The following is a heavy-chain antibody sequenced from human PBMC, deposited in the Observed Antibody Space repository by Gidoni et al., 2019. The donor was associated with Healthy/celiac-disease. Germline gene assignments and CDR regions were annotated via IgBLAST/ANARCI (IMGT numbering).Heavy chain of an antibody. CDR3: ARHGSSSWPTFDY. CDR2: IYYSGST. CDR1: GGSISSYY. V-gene: IGHV4-59*08. Sequence: QVQLQESGPGLVKLSETLSLTCTVSGGSISSYYWSWIRQPPGKGLEWIGYIYYSGSTNYNPSLKSRVTISVDTSKNQFSLKLSSVTAADTAVYYCARHGSSSWPTFDYWGQGTLVTVSS. J-gene: IGHJ4*02. D-gene: IGHD6-13*01.